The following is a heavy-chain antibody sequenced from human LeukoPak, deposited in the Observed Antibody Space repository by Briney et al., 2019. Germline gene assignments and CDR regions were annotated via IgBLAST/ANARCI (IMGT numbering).Heavy chain of an antibody. CDR3: ARDRHSGSYYFDY. CDR2: ISSSSSYI. Sequence: GGSLRLSCAASKFSFRSYGMNWVRQAPGKGLEWVSSISSSSSYIYYADSVKGRFTISRDNAKNSLYLQMNSLRAEDTAVYYCARDRHSGSYYFDYWGQGTLVTVSS. J-gene: IGHJ4*02. D-gene: IGHD1-26*01. V-gene: IGHV3-21*01. CDR1: KFSFRSYG.